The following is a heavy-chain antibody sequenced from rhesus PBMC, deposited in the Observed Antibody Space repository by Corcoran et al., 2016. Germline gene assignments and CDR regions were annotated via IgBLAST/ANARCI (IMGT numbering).Heavy chain of an antibody. J-gene: IGHJ4*01. CDR2: IDGNIART. CDR3: AREDNYYGSGYYTVYFDY. V-gene: IGHV4-81*01. CDR1: GGSIGSSY. D-gene: IGHD3-28*01. Sequence: QLQLQESGPGLVKPSETLSLTCAVSGGSIGSSYWSWIRQAPGKGLEWIGKIEGNIDGNIARTHHNPSLKNRVTISKDTSKDQFSLRLSSVTAADTALYYCAREDNYYGSGYYTVYFDYWGQGVLVTVSS.